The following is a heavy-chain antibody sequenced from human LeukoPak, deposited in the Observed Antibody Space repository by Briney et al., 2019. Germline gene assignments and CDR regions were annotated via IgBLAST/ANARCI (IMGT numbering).Heavy chain of an antibody. D-gene: IGHD3-3*01. V-gene: IGHV3-30*02. CDR2: IRYDGSNK. CDR1: GFTFSSYG. J-gene: IGHJ3*02. Sequence: GGSLRLSCAASGFTFSSYGMHWVRQAPGKGLEWVAFIRYDGSNKYYADSVKGRFTISRDNSKNTLYLQMNSLRAEDTAVYYCARGSRLGVVERDALDIWGQGTMVTVSS. CDR3: ARGSRLGVVERDALDI.